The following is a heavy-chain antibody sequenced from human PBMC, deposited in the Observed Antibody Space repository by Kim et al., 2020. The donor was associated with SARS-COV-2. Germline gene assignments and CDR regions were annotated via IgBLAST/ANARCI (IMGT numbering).Heavy chain of an antibody. V-gene: IGHV3-23*01. Sequence: GGSLRLSCATSGFTFSNNAMNWVRQAPGKGLEWVSSISEGGDYTSYADSVRGRFTISKDNSKNTLYLQMNSLRAEDTAIYYCAKRYSRAMKFFDIWGQGT. CDR3: AKRYSRAMKFFDI. CDR2: ISEGGDYT. D-gene: IGHD1-20*01. CDR1: GFTFSNNA. J-gene: IGHJ3*02.